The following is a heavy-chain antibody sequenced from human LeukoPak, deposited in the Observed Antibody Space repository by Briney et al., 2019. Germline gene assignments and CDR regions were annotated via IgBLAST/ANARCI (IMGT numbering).Heavy chain of an antibody. CDR2: IYYSGST. Sequence: PSETLSLTCTVSGGSISSSSYYWGWIRQPPGKGLEWIGSIYYSGSTYYNPSLKSRVTISVDTSKNQFSLKLSSVTAADTAVYYCARDFCGGGDCYTDYWGQGTLVTVSS. CDR3: ARDFCGGGDCYTDY. CDR1: GGSISSSSYY. V-gene: IGHV4-39*07. J-gene: IGHJ4*02. D-gene: IGHD2-21*02.